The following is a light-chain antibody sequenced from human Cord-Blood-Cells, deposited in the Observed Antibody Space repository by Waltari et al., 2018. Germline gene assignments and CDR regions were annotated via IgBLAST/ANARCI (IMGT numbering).Light chain of an antibody. CDR1: QSVLYNSNNKKY. J-gene: IGKJ2*01. Sequence: DIVMTQSPDFLSSSLGEGATSNSKTHQSVLYNSNNKKYFAWYQQKPGQPPKLLIYWASTRESGVPDGFSCSGSGTDFTLTLSRLQAEDVAVYYCQQYYSTPYTFGQGTKLEIK. V-gene: IGKV4-1*01. CDR3: QQYYSTPYT. CDR2: WAS.